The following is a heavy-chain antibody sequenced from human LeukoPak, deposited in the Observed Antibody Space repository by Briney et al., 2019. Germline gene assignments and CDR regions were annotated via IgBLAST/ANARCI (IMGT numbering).Heavy chain of an antibody. CDR3: ARSPGWLPDY. CDR1: GGSISGFF. D-gene: IGHD5-12*01. CDR2: IYYTGNT. J-gene: IGHJ4*02. Sequence: PSETLSLTCTVSGGSISGFFWNWIRQPPGKGLEWIGYIYYTGNTNYNPSLKNRVTISLDTSKNQLSLKLTSVTAADTAAYYCARSPGWLPDYWGQGTLVTVSS. V-gene: IGHV4-59*01.